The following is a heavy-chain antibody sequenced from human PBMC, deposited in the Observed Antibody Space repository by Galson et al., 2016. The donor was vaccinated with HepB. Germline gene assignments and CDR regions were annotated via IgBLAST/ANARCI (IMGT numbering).Heavy chain of an antibody. D-gene: IGHD6-13*01. Sequence: CAISGDSVASNSGGWNWIRQSPSRGLEWLGRTYYRSKWYNDYAVSVKSRITINPDTSKNQFSLKLTSVTAADTAVYYCARECGLATGGWGQGTLVTVSS. CDR3: ARECGLATGG. CDR1: GDSVASNSGG. CDR2: TYYRSKWYN. J-gene: IGHJ4*02. V-gene: IGHV6-1*01.